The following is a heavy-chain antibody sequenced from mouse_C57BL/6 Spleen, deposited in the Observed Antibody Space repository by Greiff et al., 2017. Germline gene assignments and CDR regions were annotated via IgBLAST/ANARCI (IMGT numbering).Heavy chain of an antibody. CDR2: IDPETGGT. CDR1: GYTFTDYE. V-gene: IGHV1-15*01. J-gene: IGHJ2*01. Sequence: VQLQQSGAELVRPGASVTLSCKASGYTFTDYEMHWVKQTPVHGLEWIGAIDPETGGTAYNQKFKGKAILTADKSSSTAYMELRSLTSEDSAVYYCTNRKVYGNPFDYWGQGTTLTVSS. D-gene: IGHD2-1*01. CDR3: TNRKVYGNPFDY.